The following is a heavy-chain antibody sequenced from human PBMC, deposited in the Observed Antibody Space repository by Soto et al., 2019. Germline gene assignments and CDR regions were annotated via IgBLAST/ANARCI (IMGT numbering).Heavy chain of an antibody. CDR2: INAGSGNT. Sequence: QDQFVQSGAEVKKPGASVKISCKASGHTFTSYSMHWVRQAPGQRLEWMGGINAGSGNTKYSQKFQGRVTMTRDTSASTAYMELSSLRSEDTAVYYCARDRRAQENDNNYPYYYFAMDVWGQGTTVTVSS. CDR1: GHTFTSYS. D-gene: IGHD4-4*01. CDR3: ARDRRAQENDNNYPYYYFAMDV. V-gene: IGHV1-3*01. J-gene: IGHJ6*02.